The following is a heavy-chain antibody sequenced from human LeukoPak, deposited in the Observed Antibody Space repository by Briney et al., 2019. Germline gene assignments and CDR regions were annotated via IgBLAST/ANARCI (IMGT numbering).Heavy chain of an antibody. V-gene: IGHV3-15*01. CDR1: GFIFNKAW. J-gene: IGHJ4*02. CDR3: AIYYDRQLHHGLIRY. CDR2: IYSNSDGGTT. D-gene: IGHD3-16*01. Sequence: GGPLRLSCAVSGFIFNKAWMSWLGQAPGKGLEWVGRIYSNSDGGTTDYTAPVTGRFIISRDDSKNTVFLEMTSLRTDDTAVYYCAIYYDRQLHHGLIRYWGQGTLVTVSS.